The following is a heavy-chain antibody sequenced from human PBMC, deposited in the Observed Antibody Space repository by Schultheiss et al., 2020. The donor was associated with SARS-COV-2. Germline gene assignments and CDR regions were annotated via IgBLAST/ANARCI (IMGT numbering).Heavy chain of an antibody. J-gene: IGHJ5*02. D-gene: IGHD4-11*01. CDR1: GFTFSSYW. V-gene: IGHV4-59*08. CDR2: IYYSGST. Sequence: ESLKISCAASGFTFSSYWMTWIRQAPGKGLEWIGSIYYSGSTNYNPSLKSRVTISVDTSKNQFSLKLSSVTAADTAVYYCARGYGNYGPGWFDPWGQGTLVTVSS. CDR3: ARGYGNYGPGWFDP.